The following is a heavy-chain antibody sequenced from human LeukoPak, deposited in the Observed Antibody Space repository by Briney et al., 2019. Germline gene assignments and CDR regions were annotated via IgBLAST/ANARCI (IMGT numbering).Heavy chain of an antibody. CDR2: ISWNSGSI. V-gene: IGHV3-9*01. D-gene: IGHD3-22*01. CDR3: AKDHNYYDSSGPFDY. Sequence: GGSLRLSCAASGFTFDDYAMHWVRQAPGKGLEWVSGISWNSGSIGYADSVKGRFTISRDNSKNTLYLQMNSLRAEDTAVYYCAKDHNYYDSSGPFDYWGQGTLVTVSS. J-gene: IGHJ4*02. CDR1: GFTFDDYA.